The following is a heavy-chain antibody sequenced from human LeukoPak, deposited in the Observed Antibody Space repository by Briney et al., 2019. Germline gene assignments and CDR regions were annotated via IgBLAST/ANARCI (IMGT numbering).Heavy chain of an antibody. Sequence: SETLSLTCTFSGGSISSYYWSWIRQPPGKGLEWIGYIYYGGSTNYNPSLKSRVTISVDTSKNQFSLKLSSVTAADTAVYYCARLAHYYYYYMDVWGKGTTVTVSS. V-gene: IGHV4-59*08. CDR2: IYYGGST. CDR3: ARLAHYYYYYMDV. CDR1: GGSISSYY. J-gene: IGHJ6*03.